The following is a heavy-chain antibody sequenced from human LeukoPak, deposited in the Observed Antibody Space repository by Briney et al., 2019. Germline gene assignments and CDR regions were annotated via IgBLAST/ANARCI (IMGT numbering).Heavy chain of an antibody. J-gene: IGHJ3*02. CDR2: MNPNSGNT. Sequence: GASVKVSCKASGYTFTSYDINWVRQATGQGLEWMGWMNPNSGNTGYAQKFQGRVTITRNTSISTAYMELSSLRSEDTAVYYCARGLLNYDFWSGYYTGHAFDIWGQGTMVTVSS. CDR3: ARGLLNYDFWSGYYTGHAFDI. D-gene: IGHD3-3*01. CDR1: GYTFTSYD. V-gene: IGHV1-8*03.